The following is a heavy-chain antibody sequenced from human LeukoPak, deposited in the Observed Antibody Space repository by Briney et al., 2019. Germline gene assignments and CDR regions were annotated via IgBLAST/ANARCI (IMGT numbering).Heavy chain of an antibody. Sequence: PGGSLRLSCAASGFIFSNYAMYWVRQAPGKGLEWVSATSGRSDNTYYADSAKGRFTLSRDSSKNTLYLQMNSLRADDTAVYYCAKWGDYDVLTGYYVSDFWGQGTLVTVSS. V-gene: IGHV3-23*01. J-gene: IGHJ4*02. CDR2: TSGRSDNT. CDR3: AKWGDYDVLTGYYVSDF. CDR1: GFIFSNYA. D-gene: IGHD3-9*01.